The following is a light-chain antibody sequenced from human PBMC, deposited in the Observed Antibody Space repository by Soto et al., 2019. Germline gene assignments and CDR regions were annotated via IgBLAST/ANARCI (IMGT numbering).Light chain of an antibody. V-gene: IGKV3-15*01. CDR3: QQYNNWPPDRT. CDR2: CAS. CDR1: QSVGSN. J-gene: IGKJ1*01. Sequence: EIVMTQSPATLSVSPGERATLSCRASQSVGSNLAWYQQKPGQAPRLLIYCASTRATGIPARFSGSVSGTAFTLNISSLQSEDFAIYFCQQYNNWPPDRTFGQGTKVEIK.